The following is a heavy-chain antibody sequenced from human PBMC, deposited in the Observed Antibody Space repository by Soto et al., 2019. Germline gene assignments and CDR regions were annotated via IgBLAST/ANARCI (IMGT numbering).Heavy chain of an antibody. CDR2: IYYSGTT. Sequence: SQTLSVRNAVAEYSIGSSSGWDCIRQPPGKGLEWIGYIYYSGTTYYNPSLKSRVTMSVDTSKNQFSLKLTSVTAVDTAVYYCARREIQGPIDYWGQGTLVTVSS. CDR1: EYSIGSSSG. V-gene: IGHV4-28*01. D-gene: IGHD1-26*01. CDR3: ARREIQGPIDY. J-gene: IGHJ4*02.